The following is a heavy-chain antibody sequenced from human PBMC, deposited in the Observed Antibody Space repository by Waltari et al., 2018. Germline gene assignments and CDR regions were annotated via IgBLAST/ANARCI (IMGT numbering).Heavy chain of an antibody. J-gene: IGHJ4*02. Sequence: QVQLLQSGAEVKKPGASVKVSCRASGFAFTGFYIHWVRQAPGQGLEWMGWINPNTGGTNYAQQFQGRVTMTRDTSISTAYMDLNRLESDDTAIYYCSKSGSRYPIDYWGQGTLVTVSS. CDR1: GFAFTGFY. CDR3: SKSGSRYPIDY. CDR2: INPNTGGT. D-gene: IGHD6-13*01. V-gene: IGHV1-2*02.